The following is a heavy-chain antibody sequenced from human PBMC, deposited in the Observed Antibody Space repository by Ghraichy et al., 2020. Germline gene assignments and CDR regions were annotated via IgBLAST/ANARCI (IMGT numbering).Heavy chain of an antibody. D-gene: IGHD3-3*01. V-gene: IGHV4-39*01. Sequence: SQTLSLTCTVSGDSINTNKYYWGWIRQPPGEGLEWIGTVYYSGSTYYNPSLKSRVTISVDTSKNRFSLKLTSVTAADTAVYYCARRTAITIFGVVQQKTNFFDYWGQGTLVTVSS. CDR2: VYYSGST. CDR3: ARRTAITIFGVVQQKTNFFDY. J-gene: IGHJ4*02. CDR1: GDSINTNKYY.